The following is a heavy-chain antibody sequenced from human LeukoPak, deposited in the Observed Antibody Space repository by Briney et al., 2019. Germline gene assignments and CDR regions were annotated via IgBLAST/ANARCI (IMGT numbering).Heavy chain of an antibody. CDR3: ARNTGSPFDY. D-gene: IGHD1-26*01. CDR2: TYYRSKWKN. V-gene: IGHV6-1*01. J-gene: IGHJ4*02. Sequence: SQTLSLTCAISGDSVSSNRVAWHWIRQSPSRGLEWLGSTYYRSKWKNDYAVSVKSRIIINPDTAKNQFSLQMKSVTPEDSVIYYCARNTGSPFDYWGQGTLVTVSS. CDR1: GDSVSSNRVA.